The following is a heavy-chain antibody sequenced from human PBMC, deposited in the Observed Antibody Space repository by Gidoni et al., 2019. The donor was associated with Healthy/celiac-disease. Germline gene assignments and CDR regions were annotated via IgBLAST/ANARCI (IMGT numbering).Heavy chain of an antibody. CDR1: GGSVSSGSYY. D-gene: IGHD2-15*01. V-gene: IGHV4-61*01. J-gene: IGHJ4*02. CDR3: ARDNVVAASYYFDY. Sequence: QVQLQESGPGLVKPSETLSLTCTVSGGSVSSGSYYWSWIRQPPGKGLEWIGYIYYSGSTNYNPSLKSRVTISVDTSKNQFSLKLSSVTAADTAVYYCARDNVVAASYYFDYWGQGTLVTVSS. CDR2: IYYSGST.